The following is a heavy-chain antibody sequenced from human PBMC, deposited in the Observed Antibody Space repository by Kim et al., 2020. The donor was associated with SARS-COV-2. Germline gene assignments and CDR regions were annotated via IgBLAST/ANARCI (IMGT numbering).Heavy chain of an antibody. CDR3: ARDPPPHTIGWSY. J-gene: IGHJ4*03. D-gene: IGHD6-19*01. Sequence: GGSLRLSCAASGFTFSNYAMSWVRQAPGKGLEWVSAISSGGGTTYYEDSVKGRFTISRDNSKNTLYLEMSSLRAEDTAEYYCARDPPPHTIGWSYWGQGT. V-gene: IGHV3-23*01. CDR2: ISSGGGTT. CDR1: GFTFSNYA.